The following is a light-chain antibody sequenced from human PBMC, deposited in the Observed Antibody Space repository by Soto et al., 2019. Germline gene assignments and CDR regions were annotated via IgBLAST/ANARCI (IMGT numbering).Light chain of an antibody. J-gene: IGKJ5*01. Sequence: DIQMTQSPSSLSASVGDRVTISCRASQTISRNLNWYQQKPGKAPQLLIFAASNLQSGVPSRFSGSGSGSDFTLAISSLQPEDFATYYCQQSDSIPITFGQGTRLEIK. CDR3: QQSDSIPIT. V-gene: IGKV1-39*01. CDR1: QTISRN. CDR2: AAS.